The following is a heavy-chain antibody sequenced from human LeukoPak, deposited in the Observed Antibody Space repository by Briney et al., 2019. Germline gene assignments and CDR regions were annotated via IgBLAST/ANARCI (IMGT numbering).Heavy chain of an antibody. V-gene: IGHV1-8*03. J-gene: IGHJ5*02. D-gene: IGHD3-3*01. Sequence: ASVKVSCKDSGYTFTSYDINWVRQATGQGLEWMGWMNPNSGNTGYAQKFQGRVTITRNTSISTAYMELSSLRSEDTAVYYCARAGEYYDFWSGPRGGWFDPWGQGTLVTVSS. CDR1: GYTFTSYD. CDR2: MNPNSGNT. CDR3: ARAGEYYDFWSGPRGGWFDP.